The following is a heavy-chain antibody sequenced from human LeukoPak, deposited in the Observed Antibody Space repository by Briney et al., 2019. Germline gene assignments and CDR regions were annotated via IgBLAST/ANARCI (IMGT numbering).Heavy chain of an antibody. V-gene: IGHV4-34*01. J-gene: IGHJ6*03. Sequence: SQTLSPTCAVSGGSFSGYYWSWIRQPPGKGLEWIGEINHSGSTNYNPSLKSRVTISVDTSKNQFSLKLSSVTAADTAVYYCARGYSGYEYAYYYFMDVWGEGTTVTVSS. CDR2: INHSGST. CDR1: GGSFSGYY. D-gene: IGHD5-12*01. CDR3: ARGYSGYEYAYYYFMDV.